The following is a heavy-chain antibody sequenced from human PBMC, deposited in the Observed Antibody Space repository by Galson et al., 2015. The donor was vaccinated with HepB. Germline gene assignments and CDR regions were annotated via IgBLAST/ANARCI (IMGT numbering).Heavy chain of an antibody. CDR3: ARKEGSGSPYYYYDYMDV. CDR1: GGTFSSYA. D-gene: IGHD3-10*01. J-gene: IGHJ6*03. CDR2: IIPIFGTA. V-gene: IGHV1-69*13. Sequence: SVKVSCKASGGTFSSYAISWVRQAPGQGLEWMGGIIPIFGTANYAQKFQGRVTITADESTSTAYMEPSSLRSEDTAVYYCARKEGSGSPYYYYDYMDVWGKGTTVTVSS.